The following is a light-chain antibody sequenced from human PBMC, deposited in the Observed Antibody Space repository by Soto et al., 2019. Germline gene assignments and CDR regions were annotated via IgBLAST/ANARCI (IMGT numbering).Light chain of an antibody. J-gene: IGKJ5*01. CDR1: QGIKNW. Sequence: DIPMTQSPSSVSASVGDRVTITCRASQGIKNWLAWYQQKPGKAPNLLIYTGSSLQSGVPSRFSGSGSGTDFTLTINSLQPEDFATYYCQQAASFPITFGQGTRLEIK. CDR3: QQAASFPIT. V-gene: IGKV1-12*01. CDR2: TGS.